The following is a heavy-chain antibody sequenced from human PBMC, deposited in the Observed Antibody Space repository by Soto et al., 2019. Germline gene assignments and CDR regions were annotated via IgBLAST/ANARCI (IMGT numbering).Heavy chain of an antibody. CDR2: IYTPGST. CDR3: ARGIVGSTTAFDY. V-gene: IGHV3-53*02. CDR1: GFTVSSSY. Sequence: EVQVVETGGALIQPGGSLSLSCVASGFTVSSSYMGWVRRAPGKGLDWVSTIYTPGSTYYADSVRGRFTVPRDNSRNTVFLQTTSLTAADTAVYYCARGIVGSTTAFDYWGQGTLVTVSS. J-gene: IGHJ4*02. D-gene: IGHD1-26*01.